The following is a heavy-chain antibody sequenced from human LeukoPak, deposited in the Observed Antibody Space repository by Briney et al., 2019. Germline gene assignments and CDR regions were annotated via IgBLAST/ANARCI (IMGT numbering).Heavy chain of an antibody. CDR3: ARDHYGSGTTFDY. CDR1: GFTFSSNS. CDR2: ISTSGSTI. V-gene: IGHV3-48*02. J-gene: IGHJ4*02. Sequence: PGESLRLSCAASGFTFSSNSMNWVRQAPGKGLEWVSYISTSGSTIYYADSVKGRFAISRDNAKNSLYLQMNSLRDEDTAVYYCARDHYGSGTTFDYWGQGTLVTVSS. D-gene: IGHD3-10*01.